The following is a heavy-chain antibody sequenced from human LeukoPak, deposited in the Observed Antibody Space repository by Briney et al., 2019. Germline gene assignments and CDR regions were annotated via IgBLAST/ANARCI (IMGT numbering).Heavy chain of an antibody. CDR2: ISTTGTFK. CDR1: GFTFSTYS. CDR3: VGRPCTNGACPFDH. J-gene: IGHJ5*02. D-gene: IGHD2-8*01. V-gene: IGHV3-21*01. Sequence: PGGSLRLSCSASGFTFSTYSMSWVRQTAGRGLEWVSSISTTGTFKYYADSMKGRFTISRDNADNSLYLDMNTLRAEDTAVYYCVGRPCTNGACPFDHWGRGTLVTVSS.